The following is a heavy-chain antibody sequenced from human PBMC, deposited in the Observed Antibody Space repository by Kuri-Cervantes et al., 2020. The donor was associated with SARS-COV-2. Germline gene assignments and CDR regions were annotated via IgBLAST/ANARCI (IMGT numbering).Heavy chain of an antibody. J-gene: IGHJ4*02. CDR1: GFTFSSYS. CDR3: ARDRDSSGYYPRGPYDY. D-gene: IGHD3-22*01. Sequence: GESLKISCAASGFTFSSYSMNWVRQAPGKGLEWVSSISSSSSYIYYADSVKGRFTISRDNAKNSLYLQMNSLRAEDTAVYYCARDRDSSGYYPRGPYDYWGQGTLVTVSS. CDR2: ISSSSSYI. V-gene: IGHV3-21*01.